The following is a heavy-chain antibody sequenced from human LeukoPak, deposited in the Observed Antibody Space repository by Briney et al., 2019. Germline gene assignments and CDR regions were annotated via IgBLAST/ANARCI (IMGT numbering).Heavy chain of an antibody. J-gene: IGHJ6*02. CDR3: AVTLGVRGVTPYSIDV. D-gene: IGHD3-10*01. CDR1: GYSFNNYW. Sequence: GESLKISCKASGYSFNNYWIGWVRQMPGKGLEWVGIVYPGDSYTRYSPSSQGQVTISADKSISTAYLQWSSLKASDTAMYYCAVTLGVRGVTPYSIDVWGQGTTVTVSS. V-gene: IGHV5-51*01. CDR2: VYPGDSYT.